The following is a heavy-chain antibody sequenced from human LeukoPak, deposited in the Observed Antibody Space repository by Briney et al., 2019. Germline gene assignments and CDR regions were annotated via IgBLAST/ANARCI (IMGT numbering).Heavy chain of an antibody. D-gene: IGHD3-22*01. J-gene: IGHJ3*02. CDR2: IYGSGTT. CDR3: ARDRYYYDISGDAFDI. CDR1: GGSISSY. Sequence: QSSETLSLTCTVSGGSISSYWSWIRQPAGKGLEWIGRIYGSGTTTYNPSLKSRVSMSIDTSKNQFSLKLMSVTAADTAVYYCARDRYYYDISGDAFDIWGRGTAVTVSS. V-gene: IGHV4-4*07.